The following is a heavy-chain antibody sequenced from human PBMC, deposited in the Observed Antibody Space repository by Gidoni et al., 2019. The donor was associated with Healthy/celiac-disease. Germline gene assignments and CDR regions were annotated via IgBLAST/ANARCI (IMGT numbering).Heavy chain of an antibody. CDR1: GFTSYDDA. D-gene: IGHD3-10*02. V-gene: IGHV3-9*02. Sequence: EVQLVESGGGLVQTGRSLRLSCAAAGFTSYDDAMHWVRQAPGKGLEWGSVISWNSGSIGYADSGKGRFTISRDNAKNSLYLKMNSRRAEDTALYYCAKEETQYVFAWYFDLWGRGTLVTVSS. J-gene: IGHJ2*01. CDR3: AKEETQYVFAWYFDL. CDR2: ISWNSGSI.